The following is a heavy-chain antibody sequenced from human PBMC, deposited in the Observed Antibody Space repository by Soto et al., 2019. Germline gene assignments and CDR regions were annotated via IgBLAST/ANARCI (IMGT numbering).Heavy chain of an antibody. V-gene: IGHV4-30-2*01. Sequence: SETLSLTCAVSGGSISSGGYSWSWIRQPPGKGLEWIGYIYHSGSTYYNPSLKSRVTISVDRSKNQFSLKLSSVTAADTAVYYCARGALMVRGVTITRNWFDPWGQGTLVTVSS. D-gene: IGHD3-10*01. CDR3: ARGALMVRGVTITRNWFDP. CDR1: GGSISSGGYS. CDR2: IYHSGST. J-gene: IGHJ5*02.